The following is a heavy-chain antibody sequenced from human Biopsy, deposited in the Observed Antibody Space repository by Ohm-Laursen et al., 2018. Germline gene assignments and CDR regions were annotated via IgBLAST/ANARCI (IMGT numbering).Heavy chain of an antibody. CDR3: ARGPNDFGGLYFPR. D-gene: IGHD4-23*01. Sequence: GTLSLTCTVSGGSFTGHYWSWIRQPPGKGLEGIGHISYTGYTSYNASLKSRVTISVDTSRNHFSLRLSSLTAADTAVYYCARGPNDFGGLYFPRWGQGTLLTVSS. CDR1: GGSFTGHY. V-gene: IGHV4-59*11. J-gene: IGHJ4*02. CDR2: ISYTGYT.